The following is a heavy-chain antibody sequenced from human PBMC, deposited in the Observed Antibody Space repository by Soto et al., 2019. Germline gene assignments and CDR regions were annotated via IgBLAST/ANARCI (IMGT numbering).Heavy chain of an antibody. Sequence: GASVKVSCKASAYTFTSYGITWVRQAPGQGLEWMGWISAYNGNTNYAQKFQGRVTMTTDTSASTAYMELRSLRSDDTAVYYCARDRALNSYGYPLGYWGQGTLVTVSS. D-gene: IGHD5-18*01. CDR2: ISAYNGNT. V-gene: IGHV1-18*01. CDR3: ARDRALNSYGYPLGY. J-gene: IGHJ4*02. CDR1: AYTFTSYG.